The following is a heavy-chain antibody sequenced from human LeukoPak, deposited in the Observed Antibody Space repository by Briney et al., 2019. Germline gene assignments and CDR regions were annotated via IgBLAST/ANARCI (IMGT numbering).Heavy chain of an antibody. CDR1: GGSISSGSYY. J-gene: IGHJ4*02. D-gene: IGHD2-8*01. CDR2: IYTSGST. Sequence: PSETLSLTCTVSGGSISSGSYYWSWIRQPAGTGLEWIGRIYTSGSTNYNPSLKSRVTISVDTSKNQFSLKLSSVTAADTAVYYCARDWGVGIFDYWGQGTLVTVSS. CDR3: ARDWGVGIFDY. V-gene: IGHV4-61*02.